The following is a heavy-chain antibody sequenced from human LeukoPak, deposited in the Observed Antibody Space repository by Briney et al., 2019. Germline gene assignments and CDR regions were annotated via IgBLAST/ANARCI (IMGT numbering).Heavy chain of an antibody. CDR3: ATLKLGIAHGKYYYYGMDV. J-gene: IGHJ6*02. V-gene: IGHV1-24*01. CDR1: GYTLTELS. CDR2: FDPEDGET. D-gene: IGHD7-27*01. Sequence: ASVKVSCKVSGYTLTELSMRWVRQAPGKGLEWMGGFDPEDGETIYAQKFQGRVTMTEDTSTDTAYMELSSLRSEDTAVYYCATLKLGIAHGKYYYYGMDVWGQGTTVTVSS.